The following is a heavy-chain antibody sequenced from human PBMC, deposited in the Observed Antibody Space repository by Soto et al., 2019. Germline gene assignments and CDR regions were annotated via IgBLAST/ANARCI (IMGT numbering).Heavy chain of an antibody. Sequence: SETLSLTCTVSGGSISRGDYYWSWLRQLPGKGLEWIGYIYFNGNTYYNPSLKSRVTLSVDTSKNQFSLRLSSVTAADTAVYYCARVRVDYSSHFDYWGQGALVTVSS. CDR1: GGSISRGDYY. J-gene: IGHJ4*02. CDR2: IYFNGNT. D-gene: IGHD4-4*01. V-gene: IGHV4-30-4*01. CDR3: ARVRVDYSSHFDY.